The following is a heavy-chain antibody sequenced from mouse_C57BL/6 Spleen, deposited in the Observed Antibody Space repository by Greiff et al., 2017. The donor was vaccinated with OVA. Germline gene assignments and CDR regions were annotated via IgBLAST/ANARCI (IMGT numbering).Heavy chain of an antibody. Sequence: EVKLVEPGGGLVKPGGSLKLSCAASGFTFSDYGMHWVRQAPEKGLEWVAYISSGSSTIYYADTVKGRFTISRDNAKNTLFLQMTSLRSEGRAMYYCARYQPNEYGSRNWYADVWGKGTTVTVSS. V-gene: IGHV5-17*01. J-gene: IGHJ1*03. CDR1: GFTFSDYG. D-gene: IGHD1-1*01. CDR2: ISSGSSTI. CDR3: ARYQPNEYGSRNWYADV.